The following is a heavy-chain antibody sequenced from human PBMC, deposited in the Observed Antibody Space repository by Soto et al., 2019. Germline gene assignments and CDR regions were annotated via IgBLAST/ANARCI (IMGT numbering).Heavy chain of an antibody. CDR2: IWYDGSDK. D-gene: IGHD3-9*01. V-gene: IGHV3-33*01. J-gene: IGHJ4*02. CDR3: AYSNTSYYFDY. CDR1: GFSFSNYG. Sequence: GGSLRLSCAASGFSFSNYGMHWVRQAPGKGLEWVAIIWYDGSDKYYADSVKGRFTISRDNSKNTLYLQMNSLRAEDTAVYYCAYSNTSYYFDYWGQGSLVTVSS.